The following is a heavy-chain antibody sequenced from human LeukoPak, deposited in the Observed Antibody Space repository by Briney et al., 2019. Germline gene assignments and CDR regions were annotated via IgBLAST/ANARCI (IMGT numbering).Heavy chain of an antibody. Sequence: PGRSLRLSCAASGFTFSSYAMSWVRQAPGKGLEWVSAISGSGGSTYYADSVKGRFTISRDNSKNTLYLQMNSLRAEDTAVYYCAKAYYGSGSYLGYYYYYGMDVWGQGTTVTVSS. J-gene: IGHJ6*02. CDR1: GFTFSSYA. V-gene: IGHV3-23*01. CDR3: AKAYYGSGSYLGYYYYYGMDV. D-gene: IGHD3-10*01. CDR2: ISGSGGST.